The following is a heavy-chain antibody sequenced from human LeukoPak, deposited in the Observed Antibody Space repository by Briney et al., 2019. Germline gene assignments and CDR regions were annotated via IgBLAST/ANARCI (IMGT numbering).Heavy chain of an antibody. V-gene: IGHV3-7*03. CDR1: GFSVSDFW. J-gene: IGHJ1*01. Sequence: GGSLRLSCVGSGFSVSDFWMAWVRQAPGMGLEWVANVRQYGLDKYFVDYADSVKGRFTISRDNAKNSLYLQMNSLRAEDTALYYCARAIAVAGTFYFQHWGQGTLVTVSS. CDR3: ARAIAVAGTFYFQH. CDR2: VRQYGLDK. D-gene: IGHD6-19*01.